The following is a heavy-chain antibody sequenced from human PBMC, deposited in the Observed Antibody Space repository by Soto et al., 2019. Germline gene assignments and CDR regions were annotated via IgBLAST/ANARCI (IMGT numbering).Heavy chain of an antibody. CDR2: VNPNTANT. CDR3: ARGRLSTALDY. D-gene: IGHD2-2*01. V-gene: IGHV1-8*01. Sequence: QVQLVQSGAEVKKPGASVKVSCKASGYTFTSYDISWVRQATGQGLEWMGWVNPNTANTGYVQKFKGRVIMTANISTSTAYIEVSSLRFDDTAVYYCARGRLSTALDYWGQGTLATVSS. J-gene: IGHJ4*02. CDR1: GYTFTSYD.